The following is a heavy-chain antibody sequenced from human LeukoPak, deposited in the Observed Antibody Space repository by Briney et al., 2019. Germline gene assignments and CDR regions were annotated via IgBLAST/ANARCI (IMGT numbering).Heavy chain of an antibody. V-gene: IGHV3-48*04. CDR2: ISSSSATI. CDR3: ARGRDLFDS. J-gene: IGHJ4*02. CDR1: GFTFNTYS. Sequence: GSLRLSCVASGFTFNTYSMNWFRQAPGKGLEWISYISSSSATIYYADSVKGRFTISRDNAKNSLYLQMNSLRAEDTAVYYCARGRDLFDSWGQGTLVIVSS.